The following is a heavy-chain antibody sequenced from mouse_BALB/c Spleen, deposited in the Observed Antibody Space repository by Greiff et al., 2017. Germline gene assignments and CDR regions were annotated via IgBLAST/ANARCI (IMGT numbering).Heavy chain of an antibody. J-gene: IGHJ2*01. CDR1: GFTFSSFG. Sequence: EVHLVESGGGLVQPGGSRKLSCAASGFTFSSFGMHWVRQAPEKGLEWVAYISSGSSTIYYADTVKGRFTISRDNPKNTLFLQMTSLRSEDTAMYYCARSVHYYGYFDYWGQGTTLTVSS. V-gene: IGHV5-17*02. CDR3: ARSVHYYGYFDY. D-gene: IGHD1-2*01. CDR2: ISSGSSTI.